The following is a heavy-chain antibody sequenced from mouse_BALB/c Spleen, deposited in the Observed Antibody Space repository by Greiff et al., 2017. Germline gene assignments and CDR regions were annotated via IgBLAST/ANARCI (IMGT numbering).Heavy chain of an antibody. CDR1: GFAFSSYD. D-gene: IGHD1-1*01. CDR2: ISSGGGST. CDR3: ARRIYYYGSSYDYAMDY. J-gene: IGHJ4*01. V-gene: IGHV5-12-1*01. Sequence: EVQGVESGGGLVKPGGSLKLSCAASGFAFSSYDMSWVRQTPEKRLEWVAYISSGGGSTYYPDTVKGRFTISRDNAKNTLYLQMSSLKSEDTAMYYCARRIYYYGSSYDYAMDYWGQGTSVTVSS.